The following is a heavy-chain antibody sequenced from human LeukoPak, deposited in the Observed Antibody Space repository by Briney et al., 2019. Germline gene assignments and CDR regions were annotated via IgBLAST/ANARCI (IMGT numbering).Heavy chain of an antibody. V-gene: IGHV3-30*03. D-gene: IGHD3-22*01. CDR1: GFTFSSYG. Sequence: GGSLRLSCAASGFTFSSYGMHWVRQAPGKGLEWVAVISYDGSNKYYADSVKGRFTISRDNSKNTLYLQMNSLRAEDTAVYYCATDRTNYYDTTSYPLFDYWGQGTLVTVSS. CDR2: ISYDGSNK. CDR3: ATDRTNYYDTTSYPLFDY. J-gene: IGHJ4*02.